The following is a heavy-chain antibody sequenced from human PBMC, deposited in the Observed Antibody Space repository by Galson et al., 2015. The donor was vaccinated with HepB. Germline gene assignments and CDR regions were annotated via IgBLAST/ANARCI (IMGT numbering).Heavy chain of an antibody. Sequence: SLRLSCAASGFTVSSNYMSWVRQAPGKGLEWVSVIYSGGSTYYADSVKGRFTISRDNSKNTLYLQMNSLRAEDTAVYYCARVSGYYQFFDYWGQGTLVTVSS. CDR2: IYSGGST. D-gene: IGHD3-22*01. CDR3: ARVSGYYQFFDY. V-gene: IGHV3-66*01. J-gene: IGHJ4*02. CDR1: GFTVSSNY.